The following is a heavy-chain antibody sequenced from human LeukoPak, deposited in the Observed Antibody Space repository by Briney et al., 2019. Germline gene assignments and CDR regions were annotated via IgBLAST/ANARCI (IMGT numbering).Heavy chain of an antibody. CDR3: TRGPLAYLEY. V-gene: IGHV4-59*01. J-gene: IGHJ4*02. D-gene: IGHD3-16*01. Sequence: PSETLSLTCTVSGGSISSSYWSWIRQPPGKGLEWIGYIHYSGSTTYNSSLKSRVTITVDTSKNQFSLKLSSVTAADTAVYYRTRGPLAYLEYWGQGTLVTVSS. CDR2: IHYSGST. CDR1: GGSISSSY.